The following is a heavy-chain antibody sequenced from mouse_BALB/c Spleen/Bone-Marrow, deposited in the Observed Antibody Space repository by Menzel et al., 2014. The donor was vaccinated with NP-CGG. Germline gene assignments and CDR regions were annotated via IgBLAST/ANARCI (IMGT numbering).Heavy chain of an antibody. V-gene: IGHV1-7*01. CDR1: GYTFTSYW. Sequence: VKLLESGAELAKPGASVKMSCKASGYTFTSYWMHWVKQRPGQGLEWIGYINPSSGYNEYNQKFKDEATLTADKSSSTAYMQLSSLTSEDSAVYYCAGYYYGEGFAYWGQGTLVTVSA. CDR3: AGYYYGEGFAY. CDR2: INPSSGYN. J-gene: IGHJ3*01. D-gene: IGHD1-1*01.